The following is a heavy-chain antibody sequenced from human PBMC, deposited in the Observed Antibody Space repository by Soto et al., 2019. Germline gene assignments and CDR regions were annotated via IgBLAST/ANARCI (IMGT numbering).Heavy chain of an antibody. J-gene: IGHJ6*02. CDR2: IIPIFGTA. Sequence: SVKVSCKASGGTFSSYAISWVRQAPGQGLEWMGGIIPIFGTANYAQKFQGRVTITADKSTSTAYMELSSLRSEDTAVYYCASPHDFWSGYPDLYYYYYGMDVWGQGTTVTVSS. V-gene: IGHV1-69*06. CDR1: GGTFSSYA. D-gene: IGHD3-3*01. CDR3: ASPHDFWSGYPDLYYYYYGMDV.